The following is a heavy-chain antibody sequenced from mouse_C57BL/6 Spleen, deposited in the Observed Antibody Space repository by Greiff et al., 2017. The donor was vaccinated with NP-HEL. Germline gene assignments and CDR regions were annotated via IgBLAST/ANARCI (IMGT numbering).Heavy chain of an antibody. CDR3: ARLDGFYYFDY. Sequence: VQLQESGAELARPGASVKLSCKASGYTFTSYGISWVKQRTGQGLEWIGEIYPRSGNTYYNEKFKGKATLTADKSSSTAYMELRSLTSEDSAVYFCARLDGFYYFDYWGQGTTLTVSS. CDR1: GYTFTSYG. V-gene: IGHV1-81*01. D-gene: IGHD2-3*01. CDR2: IYPRSGNT. J-gene: IGHJ2*01.